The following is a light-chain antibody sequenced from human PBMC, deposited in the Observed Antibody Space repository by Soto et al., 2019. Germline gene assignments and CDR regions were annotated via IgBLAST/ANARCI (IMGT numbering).Light chain of an antibody. Sequence: DIQMTQSPSTLSASVGDTVTITCRASQSISSWLAWYQQKPGKAPNLLIYKASNLESGVPPRFSGSGSGTEFTLTISSLQPDDIATYYCQQYDDYSPFTFGQGTKLEI. V-gene: IGKV1-5*03. J-gene: IGKJ2*01. CDR2: KAS. CDR3: QQYDDYSPFT. CDR1: QSISSW.